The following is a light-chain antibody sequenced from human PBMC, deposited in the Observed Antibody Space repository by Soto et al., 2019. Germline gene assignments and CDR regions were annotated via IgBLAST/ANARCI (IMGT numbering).Light chain of an antibody. CDR2: GAS. V-gene: IGKV3D-15*01. J-gene: IGKJ5*01. CDR1: QSFRGL. Sequence: EVVLTQSPVTLSLSPGERATLSCRASQSFRGLLAWYQQKPGQPPRLLIFGASTRATGIPGRFSGSGSGTEFTLAISSLQSEDSAVYYCQQYNSWPPITFGQGTRLEIK. CDR3: QQYNSWPPIT.